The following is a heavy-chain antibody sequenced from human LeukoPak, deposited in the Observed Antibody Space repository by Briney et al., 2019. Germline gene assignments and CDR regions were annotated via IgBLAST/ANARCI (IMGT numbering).Heavy chain of an antibody. CDR1: GFTFSSYS. J-gene: IGHJ6*02. CDR2: ISSSSSYI. D-gene: IGHD2-15*01. Sequence: GGSLRLSCAASGFTFSSYSMNWVRQAPGKGLEWVSSISSSSSYIYYADSVKGRFTISRDNAKNSLYLQMNSLRAEDTAVYYCARDQDSGGMDVWGQGTTVTVSS. CDR3: ARDQDSGGMDV. V-gene: IGHV3-21*01.